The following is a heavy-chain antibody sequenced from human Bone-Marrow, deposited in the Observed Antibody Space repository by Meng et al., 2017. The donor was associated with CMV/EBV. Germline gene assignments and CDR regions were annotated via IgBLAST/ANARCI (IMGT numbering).Heavy chain of an antibody. CDR3: VRVLDYEDYFNMDV. CDR2: IYYTGST. V-gene: IGHV4-61*01. D-gene: IGHD4-17*01. CDR1: GASVNSGRYY. Sequence: SETLSLTCSVSGASVNSGRYYWTWVRQAPGNGLEWLGYIYYTGSTNYNPSLRSRITISADTSKSQFSLNLRSATAADTAMYYCVRVLDYEDYFNMDVWGQWTTVPVSS. J-gene: IGHJ6*03.